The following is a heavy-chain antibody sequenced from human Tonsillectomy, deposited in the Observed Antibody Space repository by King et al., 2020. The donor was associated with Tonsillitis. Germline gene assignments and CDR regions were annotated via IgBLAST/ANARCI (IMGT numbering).Heavy chain of an antibody. V-gene: IGHV4-39*01. CDR3: ARLSIPRTTEDAFDI. CDR2: IYYSGST. D-gene: IGHD2/OR15-2a*01. J-gene: IGHJ3*02. Sequence: LQLQESGPGLVKPSETLSLTCTVSGGSISSSSYYWGWIRQPPGKGLEWIGSIYYSGSTYYNPSLKSQVTISVDTSKNQFSLKLSSVTAADTAVYYCARLSIPRTTEDAFDIWGQGTMVTVSS. CDR1: GGSISSSSYY.